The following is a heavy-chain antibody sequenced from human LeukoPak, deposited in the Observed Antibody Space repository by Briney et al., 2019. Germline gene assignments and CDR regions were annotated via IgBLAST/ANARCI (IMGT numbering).Heavy chain of an antibody. Sequence: GGSLRLSCAASGFTFDDYAMHWVRQAPGKGLEWVSGISRNSGNIGCADSVKGRFTISRDNAKNSLYLQMNSLRAEDTALYYCAKDRGGEGLITMVRGVIIGPHYYGMDVWGQGTTVTVSS. CDR2: ISRNSGNI. J-gene: IGHJ6*02. CDR1: GFTFDDYA. CDR3: AKDRGGEGLITMVRGVIIGPHYYGMDV. V-gene: IGHV3-9*01. D-gene: IGHD3-10*01.